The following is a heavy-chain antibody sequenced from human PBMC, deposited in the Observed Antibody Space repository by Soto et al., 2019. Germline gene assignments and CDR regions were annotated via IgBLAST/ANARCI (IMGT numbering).Heavy chain of an antibody. CDR2: IYYSGST. CDR3: ARIYYDYIWGSYRSGHNYYYYYMDV. V-gene: IGHV4-59*01. CDR1: GGSISSYY. J-gene: IGHJ6*03. Sequence: SETLSLTCTVSGGSISSYYWSWIRQPPGKGLEWIGYIYYSGSTNYNPSLKSRVTISVDTSKNQFSLKLSSVTAADTAVYYCARIYYDYIWGSYRSGHNYYYYYMDVWGKGTTVTVSS. D-gene: IGHD3-16*02.